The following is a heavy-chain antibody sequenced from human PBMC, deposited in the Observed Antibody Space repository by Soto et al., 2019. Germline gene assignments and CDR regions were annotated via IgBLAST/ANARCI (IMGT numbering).Heavy chain of an antibody. Sequence: QVQLVESGGGVVQPERSLRLSCAASGFTFSRQAMHWVRQAPGRGLEWVAVIWYHGIDKYYADSVKGRFTISRGNSKNTVYLQMNSLRGEDTAVYYCATGFLGLCTGGNCPLDYWGQGTLVTVSS. CDR2: IWYHGIDK. CDR3: ATGFLGLCTGGNCPLDY. CDR1: GFTFSRQA. J-gene: IGHJ4*02. D-gene: IGHD2-15*01. V-gene: IGHV3-33*01.